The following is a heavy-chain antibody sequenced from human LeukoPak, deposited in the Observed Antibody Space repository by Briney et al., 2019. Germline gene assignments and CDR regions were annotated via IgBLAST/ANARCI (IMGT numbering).Heavy chain of an antibody. CDR2: IKPNSGGT. V-gene: IGHV1-2*02. CDR1: GYTFTGHS. J-gene: IGHJ4*02. Sequence: ASVKVSCKASGYTFTGHSMYWVRQAPGQGLEWMGWIKPNSGGTNYAQKFQGRVTMTRDTSISTAYMELSRLRSDDTAVYYCARVRYRLAETYIDYWGQGTLVTVSS. CDR3: ARVRYRLAETYIDY. D-gene: IGHD3-16*01.